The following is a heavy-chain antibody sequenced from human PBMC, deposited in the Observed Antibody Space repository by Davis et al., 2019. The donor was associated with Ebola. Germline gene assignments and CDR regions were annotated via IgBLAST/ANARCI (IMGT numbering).Heavy chain of an antibody. CDR3: ARDGPNYDVDY. V-gene: IGHV3-7*03. CDR2: IKDDGSET. J-gene: IGHJ4*02. Sequence: GESLKISCAASGFTFGDHWMTWVRQAPGKGLEWVANIKDDGSETDYVDSVKGRFTISRDDSKNTLYLQMNSLRVDDTAVYFCARDGPNYDVDYWGQGTLVTVSS. CDR1: GFTFGDHW. D-gene: IGHD3-22*01.